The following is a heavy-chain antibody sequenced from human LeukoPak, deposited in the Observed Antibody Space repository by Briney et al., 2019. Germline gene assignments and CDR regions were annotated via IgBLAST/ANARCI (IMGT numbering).Heavy chain of an antibody. V-gene: IGHV4-39*01. CDR2: IYYSGNT. CDR1: GGSISSSSYY. D-gene: IGHD3-3*01. Sequence: SETLSLTCTVSGGSISSSSYYWGWLRQPRGKGREWIVSIYYSGNTYYNPSLKSRITISVYTSKNEFCLKLSCVSAGDTAVYYSASAKYYDFWSGYNGYYYYGMDVWGQGTTVTVSS. J-gene: IGHJ6*02. CDR3: ASAKYYDFWSGYNGYYYYGMDV.